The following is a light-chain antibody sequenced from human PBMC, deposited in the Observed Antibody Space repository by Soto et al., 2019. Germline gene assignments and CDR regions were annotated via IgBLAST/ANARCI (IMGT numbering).Light chain of an antibody. CDR1: QSVSSSY. Sequence: EIVLTQSPGTLSLSPGERATLSCRVSQSVSSSYLAWYQNKPGQAPRLLIYGASSRATGIPDRFSGSGSGTDFTLTISRLEPEDFAVYYCQQYGTSPLTFGGGTKVEI. J-gene: IGKJ4*01. CDR3: QQYGTSPLT. V-gene: IGKV3-20*01. CDR2: GAS.